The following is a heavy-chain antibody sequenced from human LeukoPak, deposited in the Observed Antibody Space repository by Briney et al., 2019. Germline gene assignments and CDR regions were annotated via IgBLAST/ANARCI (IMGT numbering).Heavy chain of an antibody. Sequence: NPSETLSLTCTVSGGSFSDSSYYWDWIRQPPGKGLEWIGSIYYSGSTYYNPSLKSRVTISIDTSKNQFSLKLSSVTAADTAVYYCARESTAAFIMYWGQGTLVTVSS. CDR1: GGSFSDSSYY. J-gene: IGHJ4*02. D-gene: IGHD6-13*01. CDR3: ARESTAAFIMY. V-gene: IGHV4-39*07. CDR2: IYYSGST.